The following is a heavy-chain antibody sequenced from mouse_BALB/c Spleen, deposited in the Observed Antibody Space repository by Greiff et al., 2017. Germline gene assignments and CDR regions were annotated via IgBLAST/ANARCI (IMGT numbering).Heavy chain of an antibody. V-gene: IGHV14-3*02. CDR3: ARSEGIYDGSSYLYAMDY. D-gene: IGHD1-1*01. J-gene: IGHJ4*01. CDR2: IDPANGNT. CDR1: GFNIKDTY. Sequence: VQLQQSGAELVKPGASVKLSCTASGFNIKDTYMHWVKQRPEQGLEWIGRIDPANGNTKYDPKFQGKATITADTSSNTAYLQLSSLTSEDTAVYYCARSEGIYDGSSYLYAMDYWGQGTSVTVSS.